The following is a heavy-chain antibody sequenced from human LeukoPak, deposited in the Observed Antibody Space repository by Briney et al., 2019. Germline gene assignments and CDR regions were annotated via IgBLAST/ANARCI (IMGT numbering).Heavy chain of an antibody. J-gene: IGHJ3*01. V-gene: IGHV1-69*13. CDR2: IIPIDGTA. CDR1: RDTFTRCA. D-gene: IGHD3-10*01. CDR3: ARDPGAPVRAFDV. Sequence: SVKVSCKASRDTFTRCAFSWVRQAPGQGLEWMGGIIPIDGTANFGQKFQGRVTITADESTSTAYMELSSLRSEDTAIYYCARDPGAPVRAFDVWGQGTMVAVSS.